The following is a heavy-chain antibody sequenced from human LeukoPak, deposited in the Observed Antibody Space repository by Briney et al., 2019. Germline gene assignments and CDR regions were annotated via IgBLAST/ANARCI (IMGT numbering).Heavy chain of an antibody. CDR3: AKDPRGSLYAFDI. Sequence: AGGSLRLSCAASGFTFSSYGMHWVRQAPGKGPEWVAFIRYDGSNKYYADSVKGRFTISRDNSKNTLYLQMNSLRAEDTAVYYCAKDPRGSLYAFDIWGQGTMVTVSS. D-gene: IGHD3-10*01. CDR2: IRYDGSNK. CDR1: GFTFSSYG. V-gene: IGHV3-30*02. J-gene: IGHJ3*02.